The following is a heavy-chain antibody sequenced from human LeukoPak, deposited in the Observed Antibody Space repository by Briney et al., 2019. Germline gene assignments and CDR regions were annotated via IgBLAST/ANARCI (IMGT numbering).Heavy chain of an antibody. J-gene: IGHJ3*02. CDR3: ANHAPGTDAFDI. CDR2: ISYDGSNK. Sequence: GGSLRLSCAASGFTFSSYGMHWVRQAPGKGLEWVAVISYDGSNKYYADSVKGRFTISRDNSKNTLYLQMNSLRAEDTAVYYCANHAPGTDAFDIWGQGTMVTVSS. V-gene: IGHV3-30*18. CDR1: GFTFSSYG.